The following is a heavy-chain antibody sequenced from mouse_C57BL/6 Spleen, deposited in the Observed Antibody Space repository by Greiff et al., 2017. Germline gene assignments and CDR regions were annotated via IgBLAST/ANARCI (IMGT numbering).Heavy chain of an antibody. CDR1: GYTFTSYW. CDR3: AREDYYGSSY. V-gene: IGHV1-50*01. J-gene: IGHJ2*01. D-gene: IGHD1-1*01. CDR2: IDPSDSYT. Sequence: QVQLQQPGAELVKPGASVKLSCKASGYTFTSYWLQWVKQRPGPGLEWIGEIDPSDSYTNYNQKFKGKATLTVDTSSSTAYMQLSSLPSEDSAVYYCAREDYYGSSYWGQGTTLTVSS.